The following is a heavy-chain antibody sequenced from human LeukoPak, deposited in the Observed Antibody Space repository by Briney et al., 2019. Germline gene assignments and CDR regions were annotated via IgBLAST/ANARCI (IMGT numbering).Heavy chain of an antibody. D-gene: IGHD3-3*01. CDR2: IYYSGST. V-gene: IGHV4-39*01. Sequence: PSETLSLTCTVSGGSVSSSSHCWGWIRQPPGKGLEWIGSIYYSGSTYYNPSLKSRVTISVDASKNQFSLRLSSVTAADTAVYYCARHSAYVLRFLEWSNWGQGTLVTVSS. CDR1: GGSVSSSSHC. J-gene: IGHJ4*02. CDR3: ARHSAYVLRFLEWSN.